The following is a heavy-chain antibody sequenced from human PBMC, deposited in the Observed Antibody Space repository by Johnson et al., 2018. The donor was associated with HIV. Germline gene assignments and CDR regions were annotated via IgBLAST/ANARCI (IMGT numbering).Heavy chain of an antibody. CDR1: GFTFDDYG. V-gene: IGHV3-20*04. CDR3: ARGKGAAAGLDAFDL. Sequence: MQLVESGGGVVRPGESLTLSCAASGFTFDDYGMTWVRQAPGKGLEWVSGINWNGDSTGYADSMEGRFSISRDNARNSLYLHVKSLRAEDTAFYYCARGKGAAAGLDAFDLWGQGTMVAVSS. J-gene: IGHJ3*01. D-gene: IGHD6-13*01. CDR2: INWNGDST.